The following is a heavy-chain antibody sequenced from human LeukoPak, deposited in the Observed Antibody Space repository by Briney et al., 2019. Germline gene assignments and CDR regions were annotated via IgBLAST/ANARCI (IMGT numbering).Heavy chain of an antibody. CDR1: GDSISKYY. D-gene: IGHD2/OR15-2a*01. CDR3: ARELKVGNTGCYLDY. Sequence: SETLSLTCTVSGDSISKYYWSWLRQPPGKGLEWIGYIYYSGNTNYNPSLKSRVTMSLDTSKNQFSLKLTSVTAADTALYYCARELKVGNTGCYLDYWGQGTLVTVSP. J-gene: IGHJ4*02. CDR2: IYYSGNT. V-gene: IGHV4-59*01.